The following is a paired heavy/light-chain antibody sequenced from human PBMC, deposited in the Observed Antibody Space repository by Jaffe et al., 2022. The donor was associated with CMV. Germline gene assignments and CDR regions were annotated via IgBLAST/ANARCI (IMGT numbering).Light chain of an antibody. CDR2: QDS. CDR1: KLGDKY. CDR3: QAWDSSTASGV. Sequence: SYELTQPPSVSVSPGQTASITCSGDKLGDKYACWYQQKPGQSPVLVIYQDSKRPSGIPERFSGSNSGNTATLTISGTQAMDEADYYCQAWDSSTASGVFGTGTKVTVL. J-gene: IGLJ1*01. V-gene: IGLV3-1*01.
Heavy chain of an antibody. J-gene: IGHJ4*02. CDR1: GGSISSYY. D-gene: IGHD3-16*02. Sequence: QVQLQESGPGLVKPSETLSLTCTVSGGSISSYYWSWIRQPPGKGLEWIGYIYYSGSTNYNPSLKSRVTISVDTSKNQFSLKLSSVTAADTAVYYCARMKYDYVWGSYRSRAPYYFDYWGQGTLVTVSS. V-gene: IGHV4-59*08. CDR2: IYYSGST. CDR3: ARMKYDYVWGSYRSRAPYYFDY.